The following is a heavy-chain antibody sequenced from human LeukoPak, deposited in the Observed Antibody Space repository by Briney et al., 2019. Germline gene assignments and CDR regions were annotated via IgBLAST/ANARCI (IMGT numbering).Heavy chain of an antibody. J-gene: IGHJ4*02. CDR1: GFTFSSYS. Sequence: GGSLRLSCAASGFTFSSYSMNWVRQAPGKGLEWVSAISGSGGSTYYADSVKGRFTISRDNSMNTLYLQMNSLRAEDTAVYYCAKEILTGYYIDYWGQGTLVTVSS. CDR2: ISGSGGST. CDR3: AKEILTGYYIDY. V-gene: IGHV3-23*01. D-gene: IGHD3-9*01.